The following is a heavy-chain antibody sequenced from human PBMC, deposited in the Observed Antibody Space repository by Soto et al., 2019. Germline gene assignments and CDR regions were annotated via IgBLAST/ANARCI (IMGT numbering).Heavy chain of an antibody. V-gene: IGHV3-30*18. Sequence: PGGSLRLSCAASGFTFSSYGMHWVRQAPGKGLEWVAVISYDGSNKYYADSVKGRFTISRDNSKHTLYLQMNSLRAEDTAVYYCAEDGEGLGCTSCRLGYYGMDVWGKGTTVTVSS. CDR2: ISYDGSNK. D-gene: IGHD2-2*01. J-gene: IGHJ6*04. CDR1: GFTFSSYG. CDR3: AEDGEGLGCTSCRLGYYGMDV.